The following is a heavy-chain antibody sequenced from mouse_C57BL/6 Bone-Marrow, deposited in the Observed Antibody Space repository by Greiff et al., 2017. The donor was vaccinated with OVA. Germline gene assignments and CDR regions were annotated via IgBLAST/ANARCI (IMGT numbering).Heavy chain of an antibody. V-gene: IGHV14-4*01. CDR1: GFNIKDDY. J-gene: IGHJ2*01. D-gene: IGHD1-1*01. Sequence: EVQLQQSGAELVRPGASVKLSCTASGFNIKDDYMHWVKQRPEQGLEWIGWIDPDNGDTDYASKFQGKATITADTSSNTAYLQLSSLASEDAAVYYCTTVVEGYWGQGTTLTVSA. CDR2: IDPDNGDT. CDR3: TTVVEGY.